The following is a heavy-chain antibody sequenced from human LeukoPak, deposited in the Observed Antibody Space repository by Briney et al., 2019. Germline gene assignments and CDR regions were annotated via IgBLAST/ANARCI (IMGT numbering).Heavy chain of an antibody. V-gene: IGHV3-33*01. Sequence: GGSLRPSCAASGFTFSSYGMHWVSQAPGKGLEWVADIWFDGKNEHFADSVKGRFTISRDNSKNTMYLQINSLRAEDTAVYYCARDRHCANGVCHSPPGMDVWGQGTTVTVSS. CDR1: GFTFSSYG. CDR3: ARDRHCANGVCHSPPGMDV. D-gene: IGHD2-8*01. CDR2: IWFDGKNE. J-gene: IGHJ6*02.